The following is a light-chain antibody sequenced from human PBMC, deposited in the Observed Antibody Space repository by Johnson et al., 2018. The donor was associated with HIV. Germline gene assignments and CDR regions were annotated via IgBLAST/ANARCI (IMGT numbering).Light chain of an antibody. Sequence: QSVLTQPPSVSAATGQKVTISCSGSSSNIGNNYVSWYQQLPGTAPKLLIYDNNKRPSGIPDRFSGSKSGTSATLGITGLQTGDEADYYCGTWDSSLSGVFGTGTKVTVL. V-gene: IGLV1-51*01. CDR1: SSNIGNNY. CDR3: GTWDSSLSGV. J-gene: IGLJ1*01. CDR2: DNN.